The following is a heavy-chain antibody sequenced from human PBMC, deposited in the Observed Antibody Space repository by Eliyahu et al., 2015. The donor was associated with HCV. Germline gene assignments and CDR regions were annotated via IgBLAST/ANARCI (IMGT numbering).Heavy chain of an antibody. CDR1: GFTFXSHS. J-gene: IGHJ4*02. D-gene: IGHD3-22*01. CDR2: ISGSGGST. Sequence: EVQLLESGGGLVQPGGSLRLSCAASGFTFXSHSVGWVRQAPGKGLEWVSAISGSGGSTYYADSVKGRLTISRDNSKNTLYLQMNSLRAEDTAVYYCAKVRPRHDYDSSGYHDYWGQGTLVTVSS. CDR3: AKVRPRHDYDSSGYHDY. V-gene: IGHV3-23*01.